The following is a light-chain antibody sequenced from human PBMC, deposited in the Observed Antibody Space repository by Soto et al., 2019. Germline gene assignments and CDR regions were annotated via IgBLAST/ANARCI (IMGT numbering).Light chain of an antibody. CDR3: LLYYGDARV. CDR2: DTS. J-gene: IGLJ2*01. V-gene: IGLV7-43*01. Sequence: QAVVTQEPSLTVSPGGTVTLTCASSTGAVTSGYYPNWFQQKPGQAPRALMYDTSNRHSWTPARFSGSLLGGKAALTLSGVQSEDEAEYYCLLYYGDARVFGGGTQLTVL. CDR1: TGAVTSGYY.